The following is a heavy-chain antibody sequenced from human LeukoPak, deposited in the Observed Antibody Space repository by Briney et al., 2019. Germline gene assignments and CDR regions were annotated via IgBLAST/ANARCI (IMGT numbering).Heavy chain of an antibody. V-gene: IGHV1-18*01. D-gene: IGHD2-15*01. Sequence: ASVKVSCKASGYTFTSYGISWMRQAPGQGLEWMGWISAYNGNTNYAQKLQGRVTMTTDTSTSTAYMELRSLRSDDTAVYYCARPGYCSGGSCYSISSPFDYWGQGTLVTVSS. CDR3: ARPGYCSGGSCYSISSPFDY. CDR1: GYTFTSYG. J-gene: IGHJ4*02. CDR2: ISAYNGNT.